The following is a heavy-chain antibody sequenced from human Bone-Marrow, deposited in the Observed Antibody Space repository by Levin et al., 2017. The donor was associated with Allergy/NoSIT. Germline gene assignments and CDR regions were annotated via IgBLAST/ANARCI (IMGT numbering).Heavy chain of an antibody. Sequence: GGSLRLSCAASGFTFDDYAMHWVRQAPGKGLEWVSGISWNSGSIGYADSVKGRITISRDNAKNSLYLQMNSLRAEDTALYYCAKDGGFRESDGYYYYMDVWGKGTTVTVSS. D-gene: IGHD3-10*01. V-gene: IGHV3-9*01. CDR1: GFTFDDYA. CDR3: AKDGGFRESDGYYYYMDV. CDR2: ISWNSGSI. J-gene: IGHJ6*03.